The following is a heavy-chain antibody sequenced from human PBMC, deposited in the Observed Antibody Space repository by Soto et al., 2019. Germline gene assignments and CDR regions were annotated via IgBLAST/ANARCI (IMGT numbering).Heavy chain of an antibody. CDR2: INGDGTHR. Sequence: EVQLVESGGGLVQPGGSLRLSCATSGFTLNRYWIHWVRQAPGEGLVWVSRINGDGTHRDYAESVRGRFSISRDFAQSTVFLQMNSLKDEDTAVYYCARLGFVGEGDFWGQGIQVSVSS. CDR3: ARLGFVGEGDF. D-gene: IGHD3-16*01. V-gene: IGHV3-74*01. J-gene: IGHJ4*02. CDR1: GFTLNRYW.